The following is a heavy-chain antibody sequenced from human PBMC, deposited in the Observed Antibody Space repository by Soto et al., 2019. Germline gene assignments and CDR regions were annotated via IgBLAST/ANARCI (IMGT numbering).Heavy chain of an antibody. Sequence: QVQLQESGPGLVKPSQTLSLTCTVSGGSITSSGYYWSWIRQHPGEGLEWIGFTSNSGSSAHNTSLKSRVTMSVDTSSNQFSLNLKSVTAADTAVYYCARGGGSTKVDYWGKGTLVTVSP. CDR1: GGSITSSGYY. D-gene: IGHD2-2*01. V-gene: IGHV4-31*03. CDR2: TSNSGSS. CDR3: ARGGGSTKVDY. J-gene: IGHJ4*02.